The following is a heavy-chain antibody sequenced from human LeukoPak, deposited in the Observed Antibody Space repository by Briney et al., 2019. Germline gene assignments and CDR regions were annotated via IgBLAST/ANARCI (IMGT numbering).Heavy chain of an antibody. Sequence: SETLSLTCAVSGGSISSSNWWSWVRQPPGKGLEWIGEIYHSGSTNYNPSLNSRVTISVDKSKTQFSLKLSSVTAADTAVYYCARVPRKGIAVAGTVDYWGQGTLVTVSS. CDR3: ARVPRKGIAVAGTVDY. D-gene: IGHD6-19*01. V-gene: IGHV4-4*02. J-gene: IGHJ4*02. CDR1: GGSISSSNW. CDR2: IYHSGST.